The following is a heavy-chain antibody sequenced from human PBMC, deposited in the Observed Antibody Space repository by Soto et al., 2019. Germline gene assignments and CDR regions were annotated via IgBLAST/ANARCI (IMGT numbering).Heavy chain of an antibody. Sequence: QVQLVQSGAEVKKPGASVKISCKSSGYTFTRYTMNWVRQAPGQRLEWMGWINPDKGNTKSSQKFQDRVIITRDTSASTPYMDPTSLRSEDTAVYYCARGIATGQLDPWGQGTLVPVSS. V-gene: IGHV1-3*01. J-gene: IGHJ5*02. D-gene: IGHD2-15*01. CDR3: ARGIATGQLDP. CDR1: GYTFTRYT. CDR2: INPDKGNT.